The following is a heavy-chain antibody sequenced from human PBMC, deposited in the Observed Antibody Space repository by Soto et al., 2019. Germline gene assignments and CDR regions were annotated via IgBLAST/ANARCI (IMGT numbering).Heavy chain of an antibody. D-gene: IGHD2-15*01. CDR1: GGTFSSYA. J-gene: IGHJ6*02. V-gene: IGHV1-69*13. Sequence: SVKVSCKASGGTFSSYAISWVRQAPGQGLEWMGGIIPIFGTANYAQKFQGRVTITADESTSTAYMELSSLRSEDTAVYYCARPGEGGGGGSCYSCYYYYGMDVWGQGTTVTVSS. CDR3: ARPGEGGGGGSCYSCYYYYGMDV. CDR2: IIPIFGTA.